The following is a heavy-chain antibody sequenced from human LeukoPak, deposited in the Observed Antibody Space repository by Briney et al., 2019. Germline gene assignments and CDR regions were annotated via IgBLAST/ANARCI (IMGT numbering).Heavy chain of an antibody. CDR3: ATTYYSDSSGATHAAD. D-gene: IGHD3-22*01. CDR1: GYTFTSYG. J-gene: IGHJ4*02. Sequence: GASVKVSCKASGYTFTSYGISWVRQAPGQGLEWMGWISAYNGNTNYAQKLQGRVTLTTDTSTSTAYMELTSLRFDDTAVYYCATTYYSDSSGATHAADWGQGTQVTVSS. V-gene: IGHV1-18*01. CDR2: ISAYNGNT.